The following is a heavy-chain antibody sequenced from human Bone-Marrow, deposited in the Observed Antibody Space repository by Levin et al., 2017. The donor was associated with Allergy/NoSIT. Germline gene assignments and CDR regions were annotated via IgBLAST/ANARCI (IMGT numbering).Heavy chain of an antibody. D-gene: IGHD2-15*01. J-gene: IGHJ3*02. CDR1: GFTFSDYG. CDR2: IWYDASHV. Sequence: PGGSLRLSCAASGFTFSDYGIHWVRQAPGKGLEWVAVIWYDASHVYYADSVKGRFTISRDNSKKTLSLQMSSLRDEDTALYYCARGARPRGRSWDLGGLDIWGHGTMVTVS. CDR3: ARGARPRGRSWDLGGLDI. V-gene: IGHV3-33*01.